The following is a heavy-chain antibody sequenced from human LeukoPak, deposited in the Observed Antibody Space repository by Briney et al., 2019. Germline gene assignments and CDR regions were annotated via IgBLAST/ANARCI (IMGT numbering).Heavy chain of an antibody. CDR1: GFSLSNGRMG. CDR3: ARVVVVAGTGYFDY. V-gene: IGHV2-26*01. D-gene: IGHD6-19*01. CDR2: IFSNDEK. Sequence: GPTLVNPTETLTLTCTVSGFSLSNGRMGVSWIRQPPGKALEWLAHIFSNDEKSYSTSLKSRLTISKDTSKSQVVLTMTNMDPVDTVTYYCARVVVVAGTGYFDYWGQGTLVTVSS. J-gene: IGHJ4*02.